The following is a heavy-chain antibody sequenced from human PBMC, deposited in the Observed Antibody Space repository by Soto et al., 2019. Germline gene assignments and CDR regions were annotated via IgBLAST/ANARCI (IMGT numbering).Heavy chain of an antibody. V-gene: IGHV4-39*01. J-gene: IGHJ5*02. CDR3: ARQRYCISTICYPFSLWFDP. CDR2: IYYIGTT. CDR1: GGSISSSSYY. Sequence: QLQLQESGPGLVKLSETLSLTCTVSGGSISSSSYYWGWIRQPPGKGLEWIGSIYYIGTTYYNPSLKRRCSISLVMCTPGFPRKLISVTAADTAVYYCARQRYCISTICYPFSLWFDPWGQGTLITVSS. D-gene: IGHD2-2*01.